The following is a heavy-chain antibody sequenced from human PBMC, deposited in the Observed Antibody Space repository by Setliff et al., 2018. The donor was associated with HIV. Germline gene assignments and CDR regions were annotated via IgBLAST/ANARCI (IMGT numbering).Heavy chain of an antibody. J-gene: IGHJ4*02. CDR1: GGTFSSYA. CDR2: FDPEDGET. V-gene: IGHV1-24*01. D-gene: IGHD3-22*01. CDR3: AAGGYDSSGYFPPLFDY. Sequence: ASVKVSCKASGGTFSSYAISWVRQAPGKGLEWMGGFDPEDGETIYAQKFQGRVTMTEDTSTDTAYMELSSLRSEDTAVYYCAAGGYDSSGYFPPLFDYWGQGTLVTVSS.